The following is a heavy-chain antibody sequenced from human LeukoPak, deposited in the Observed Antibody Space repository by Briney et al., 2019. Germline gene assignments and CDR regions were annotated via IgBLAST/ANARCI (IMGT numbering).Heavy chain of an antibody. CDR2: IRYDGSNK. CDR3: ARARPHYYDSSGYYYLFGAFDI. CDR1: GFTFSPDD. D-gene: IGHD3-22*01. V-gene: IGHV3-30*02. J-gene: IGHJ3*02. Sequence: GGSLRLSCAASGFTFSPDDMHWVRQAPGKGLEWVAFIRYDGSNKYYADSVKGRFTISRDNSKNTLYLQMNSLRAEDTAVYYCARARPHYYDSSGYYYLFGAFDIWGQGTMVTVSS.